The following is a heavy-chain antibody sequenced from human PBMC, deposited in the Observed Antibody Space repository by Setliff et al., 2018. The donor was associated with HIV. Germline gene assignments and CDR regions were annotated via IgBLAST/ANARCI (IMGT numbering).Heavy chain of an antibody. CDR3: ARHDASYYKWNDEVIWNHYGLDV. CDR1: GGSLSGYH. J-gene: IGHJ6*02. D-gene: IGHD1-20*01. V-gene: IGHV4-34*01. CDR2: INYSGST. Sequence: SETLSLTCGVYGGSLSGYHWSWIRLPPGKGLEWIGEINYSGSTNYNPSLTSRVIISVDMSKNQFSVKLNSVTAADTAVYYCARHDASYYKWNDEVIWNHYGLDVWGQGTTVTVSS.